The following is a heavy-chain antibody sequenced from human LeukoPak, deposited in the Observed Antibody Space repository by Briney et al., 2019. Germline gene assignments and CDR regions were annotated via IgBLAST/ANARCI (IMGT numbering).Heavy chain of an antibody. D-gene: IGHD3-22*01. CDR3: ARRDPIDYSDSSGPLGGDGLDI. V-gene: IGHV4-39*07. CDR2: IYYSGST. Sequence: KPSETLSLTCTVSGGSISSSSYYWGWIRQPPGKGLEWIGSIYYSGSTYYNPSLKSRVTISVDTSKNQFSLKLSSVTAADTAVYYCARRDPIDYSDSSGPLGGDGLDIWGQGTMVTVSS. J-gene: IGHJ3*02. CDR1: GGSISSSSYY.